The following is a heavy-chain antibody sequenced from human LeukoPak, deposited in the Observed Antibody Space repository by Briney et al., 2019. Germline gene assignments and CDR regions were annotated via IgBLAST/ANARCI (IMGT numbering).Heavy chain of an antibody. V-gene: IGHV5-51*01. D-gene: IGHD6-6*01. CDR3: ARQRGSSSSIDY. J-gene: IGHJ4*02. CDR1: GYRFTSYW. Sequence: GETLKISCKGSGYRFTSYWIGWLRQKPGKSLEWMGIIYPGDSDTRYSPSFQGQVTISADKSISTAYLQWSSLKASDTALYYCARQRGSSSSIDYWGQGTLVTVSS. CDR2: IYPGDSDT.